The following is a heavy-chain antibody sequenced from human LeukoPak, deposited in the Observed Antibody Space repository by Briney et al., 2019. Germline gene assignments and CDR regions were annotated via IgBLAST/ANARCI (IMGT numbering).Heavy chain of an antibody. V-gene: IGHV3-7*01. CDR3: AKLLGTVTTFDY. CDR1: GFTFSRNW. Sequence: GGSLTLSCEVSGFTFSRNWMRWVRQAPGKGLEWVASINPDGGQKFYVDSVRGRFAISRDNTKSSLYVEMNSLGAEDTAVYYCAKLLGTVTTFDYWGQGTPVTVSS. CDR2: INPDGGQK. J-gene: IGHJ4*02. D-gene: IGHD1-1*01.